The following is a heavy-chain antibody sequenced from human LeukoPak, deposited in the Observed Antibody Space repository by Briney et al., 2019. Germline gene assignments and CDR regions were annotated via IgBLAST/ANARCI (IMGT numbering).Heavy chain of an antibody. V-gene: IGHV1-2*02. CDR2: INPNSGGT. CDR3: ARKEYGGNSWVNWFDP. D-gene: IGHD4-23*01. J-gene: IGHJ5*02. CDR1: GYTFTSYY. Sequence: ASVKVSCKASGYTFTSYYMHWVRQAPGQGLEWMGWINPNSGGTNYAQKFQGRVTMTRDTSISTAYMELSRLRSDDTAVYYCARKEYGGNSWVNWFDPWGQGTLVTVSS.